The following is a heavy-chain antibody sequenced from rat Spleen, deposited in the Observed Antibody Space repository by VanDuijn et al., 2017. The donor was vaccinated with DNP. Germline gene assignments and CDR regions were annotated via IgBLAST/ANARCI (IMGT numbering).Heavy chain of an antibody. V-gene: IGHV3-4*01. J-gene: IGHJ4*01. Sequence: EIQLQESGPGLVKPSQSLSLTCSVTGYTITSGYDWSWIRKFPGNKMEWMGYISSSGSTNYNPSLKSRISITRDTSKNQFFLHLNSVTTEDTATYYCARCYYDASMDAWGQGTSVTVSS. CDR3: ARCYYDASMDA. CDR1: GYTITSGY. D-gene: IGHD1-12*01. CDR2: ISSSGST.